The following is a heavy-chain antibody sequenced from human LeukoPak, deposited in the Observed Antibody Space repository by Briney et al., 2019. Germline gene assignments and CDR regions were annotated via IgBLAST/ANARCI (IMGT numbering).Heavy chain of an antibody. D-gene: IGHD1-26*01. J-gene: IGHJ4*02. CDR3: ARGELPSYYFDY. V-gene: IGHV3-21*01. CDR2: ISSSSSYI. CDR1: GFTFGSYS. Sequence: PGGSLRLSCAASGFTFGSYSMNWVRQAPGKGLEWVSSISSSSSYIYYADSVKGRFTISRDNAKNSLYLQMNSLRAEDTAVYYCARGELPSYYFDYWGQGTLVTVSS.